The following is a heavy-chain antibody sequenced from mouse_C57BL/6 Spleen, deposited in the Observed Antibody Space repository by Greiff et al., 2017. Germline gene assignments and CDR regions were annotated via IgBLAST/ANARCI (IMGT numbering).Heavy chain of an antibody. Sequence: EVKLVESGGGLVQPGGSLSLSCAASGFTFTDYYMSWVRQPPGKALEWLGFIRNKANGYTTEYSAYVKGRFTISRDDSQSSLYLQMNALRAEDSASYYCARLYGNYVGYFDVWGTGTTVTVSS. D-gene: IGHD2-1*01. J-gene: IGHJ1*03. CDR3: ARLYGNYVGYFDV. V-gene: IGHV7-3*01. CDR2: IRNKANGYTT. CDR1: GFTFTDYY.